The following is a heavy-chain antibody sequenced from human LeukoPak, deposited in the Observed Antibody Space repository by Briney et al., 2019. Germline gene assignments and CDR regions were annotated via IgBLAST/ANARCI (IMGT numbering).Heavy chain of an antibody. CDR2: IYYSGST. Sequence: SETLSLTCTISGGSISSHPWSWIRQPPGKGLEWIGYIYYSGSTNYNPSLKSRVTISIDTSKTQYSLKLSSVTAADTAVYYCARAQSYGSGTYYTNWFDPWGQGTLVTVSS. D-gene: IGHD3-10*01. CDR3: ARAQSYGSGTYYTNWFDP. J-gene: IGHJ5*02. V-gene: IGHV4-59*11. CDR1: GGSISSHP.